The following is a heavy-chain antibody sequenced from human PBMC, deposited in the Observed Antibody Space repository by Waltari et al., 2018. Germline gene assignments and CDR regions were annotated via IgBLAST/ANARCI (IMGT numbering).Heavy chain of an antibody. CDR1: GLPFRRYG. CDR3: AKFIAAAGTDWFDP. V-gene: IGHV3-30*02. Sequence: QLVESGGGVFRPGGSLRLSCAPPGLPFRRYGWHWVRQAPGKGLEWVAFIRYDGSNKYYADSVKGRFTISRDNSKNTLYLQMNSLRAEDTAVYYCAKFIAAAGTDWFDPWGQGTLVTVSS. CDR2: IRYDGSNK. D-gene: IGHD6-13*01. J-gene: IGHJ5*02.